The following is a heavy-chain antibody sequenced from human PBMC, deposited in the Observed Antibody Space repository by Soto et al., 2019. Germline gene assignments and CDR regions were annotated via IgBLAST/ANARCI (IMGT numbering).Heavy chain of an antibody. V-gene: IGHV4-30-4*01. J-gene: IGHJ5*02. Sequence: SETLSLTCTVSGGSISSGDYYWSWIRQPPGKGLEWIGYIYYSGSTYYNPSLKSRVTISVDTSKNQFSLKLSSVTAADTAVYYCARVGMLEQEYRPWGQGTLVTVSS. CDR1: GGSISSGDYY. D-gene: IGHD6-6*01. CDR3: ARVGMLEQEYRP. CDR2: IYYSGST.